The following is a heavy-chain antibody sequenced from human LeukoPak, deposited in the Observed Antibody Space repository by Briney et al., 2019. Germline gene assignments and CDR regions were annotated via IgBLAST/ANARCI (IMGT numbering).Heavy chain of an antibody. D-gene: IGHD3-22*01. V-gene: IGHV1-46*01. Sequence: ASVKVSCKASGHTFTSYYMHWVRQAPGQGLEWMGIINPSGGSTSYAQKFQGRVTMTRDTSTSTVYMELSSLRSEDTAVYYCARAPWFAYYYDSSGYPEYFQHWGQGTLVTVSS. CDR3: ARAPWFAYYYDSSGYPEYFQH. CDR2: INPSGGST. J-gene: IGHJ1*01. CDR1: GHTFTSYY.